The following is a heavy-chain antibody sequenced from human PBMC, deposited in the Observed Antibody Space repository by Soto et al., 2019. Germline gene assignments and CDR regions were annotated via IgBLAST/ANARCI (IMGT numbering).Heavy chain of an antibody. CDR3: ATQANGYKSKWFDT. CDR1: GFTFTNYW. D-gene: IGHD1-20*01. J-gene: IGHJ5*02. Sequence: PGESLKISCEVSGFTFTNYWIAWVRQMPGKGLEWMGGIYPADSQTRYSPTFQGQVAISADKSVNTAYLQWRSLKASDTAIYLCATQANGYKSKWFDTWGQGTLVTVSS. CDR2: IYPADSQT. V-gene: IGHV5-51*01.